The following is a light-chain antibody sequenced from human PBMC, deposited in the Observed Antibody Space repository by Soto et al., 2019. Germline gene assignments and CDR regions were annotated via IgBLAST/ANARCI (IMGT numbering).Light chain of an antibody. J-gene: IGLJ2*01. CDR3: SSYAGSNNVV. V-gene: IGLV2-8*01. CDR2: EVS. Sequence: QSVLTQPPSAAGSHGQSVTISCTGTSSDVGGYKYVSWYQQHPGKAPKLMIYEVSKRPSGVPDRFSGSKSGNSASLTVSGRQAEDEADYYCSSYAGSNNVVFGGGTKLTVL. CDR1: SSDVGGYKY.